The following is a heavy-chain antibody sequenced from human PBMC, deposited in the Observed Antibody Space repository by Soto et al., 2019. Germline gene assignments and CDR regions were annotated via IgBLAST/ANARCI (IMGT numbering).Heavy chain of an antibody. V-gene: IGHV4-34*01. J-gene: IGHJ6*02. CDR1: GGSFSGYY. CDR3: ARGVRRYSYGLYYYYGMDV. CDR2: INHSGST. D-gene: IGHD5-18*01. Sequence: PSETLSLTCAVYGGSFSGYYWSCIRQPPGKGLEWIGEINHSGSTNYNPSLKSRVTISVDTSKNQFSLKLSSVTAADTAVYYCARGVRRYSYGLYYYYGMDVWGPGTTVT.